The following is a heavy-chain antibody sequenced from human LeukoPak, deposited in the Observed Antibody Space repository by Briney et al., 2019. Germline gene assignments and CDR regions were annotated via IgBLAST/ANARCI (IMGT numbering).Heavy chain of an antibody. D-gene: IGHD6-19*01. J-gene: IGHJ4*02. Sequence: SQTLSLTCAVSGGSISSGGYSWSWIRQPPGKGLEWIGYIYHSGSTYYNPSLKSRVTISVDTSKNQFSLKLSSVTAADTAVYYCARGYSSGPTHWGQGTLVTVSS. CDR2: IYHSGST. CDR1: GGSISSGGYS. V-gene: IGHV4-30-2*01. CDR3: ARGYSSGPTH.